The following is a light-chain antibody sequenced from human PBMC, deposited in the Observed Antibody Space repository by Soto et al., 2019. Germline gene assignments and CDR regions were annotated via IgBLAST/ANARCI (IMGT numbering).Light chain of an antibody. V-gene: IGLV2-8*01. CDR2: EVS. J-gene: IGLJ1*01. Sequence: PPSASGSPGQSVTISCTGTSSDIGAYIYVSWYQQHPGKAPKLMISEVSRRPSGVPERFSGSKSGNTASLTVSGLQADDEAHYYCSSYAGSNNFVFGTGTKVTVL. CDR1: SSDIGAYIY. CDR3: SSYAGSNNFV.